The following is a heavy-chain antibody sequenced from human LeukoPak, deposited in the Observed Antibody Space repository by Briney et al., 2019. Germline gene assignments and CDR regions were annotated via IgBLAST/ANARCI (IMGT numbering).Heavy chain of an antibody. CDR1: GFTFSMYW. D-gene: IGHD3-22*01. CDR2: INWNGGTT. J-gene: IGHJ4*02. V-gene: IGHV3-20*04. CDR3: ARDKHYYDSSNYV. Sequence: PGGSLRLSCEVSGFTFSMYWMTWVRQAPGKGLEWVSGINWNGGTTGYADSVRGRFTISRDNAKNSLYLQMNSLRAEDTALYYCARDKHYYDSSNYVWGQGTLVTVSS.